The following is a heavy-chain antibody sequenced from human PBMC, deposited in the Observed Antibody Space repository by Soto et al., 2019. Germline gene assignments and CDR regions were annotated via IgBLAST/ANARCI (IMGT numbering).Heavy chain of an antibody. CDR3: AGSLLSGYSYAYFDY. Sequence: QLQLQESGPGLVKPSETLSLTCTVSGGSISSSSYYWGWIRQPPGKGLEWIGSIYYSGSTYYNPSLKSRVTISVDTSKNQFSLKLSSVTAADTAVYYCAGSLLSGYSYAYFDYWGQGTLVTVSS. V-gene: IGHV4-39*01. CDR2: IYYSGST. D-gene: IGHD5-18*01. J-gene: IGHJ4*02. CDR1: GGSISSSSYY.